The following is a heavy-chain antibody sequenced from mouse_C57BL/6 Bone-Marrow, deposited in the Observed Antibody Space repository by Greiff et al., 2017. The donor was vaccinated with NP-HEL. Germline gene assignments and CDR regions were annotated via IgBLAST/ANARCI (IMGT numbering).Heavy chain of an antibody. CDR2: GQGLEWIG. V-gene: IGHV1-87*01. CDR3: SEDSAVYFCARKPYGSSPYWYFDV. D-gene: IGHD1-1*01. Sequence: QVQLQQSGPELARPWASVKISCQAFYTFSRRVHFAIRDTNYWMQWVKQRPGQGLEWIGAIYPGNGDTSYNQQFKGKATLTADKSSSTAYMQLNSLTSEDSAVYFCARKPYGSSPYWYFDVWGTGTTVTVSS. CDR1: YTFSRRVH. J-gene: IGHJ1*03.